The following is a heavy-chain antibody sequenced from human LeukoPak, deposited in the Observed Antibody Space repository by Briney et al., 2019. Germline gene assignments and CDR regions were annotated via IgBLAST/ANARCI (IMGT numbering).Heavy chain of an antibody. CDR3: ARDCQSDFWSGSYYYYYYMDV. Sequence: GGSLRLSCAASGFTVSSNYMSWVRQAPGKGLEWVSVIYSGGSTYYADSVKGRFTISRDNSKNTLYLQMNSLRAEDTAVYYCARDCQSDFWSGSYYYYYYMDVWGKGTTVTVSS. V-gene: IGHV3-53*01. J-gene: IGHJ6*03. D-gene: IGHD3-3*01. CDR2: IYSGGST. CDR1: GFTVSSNY.